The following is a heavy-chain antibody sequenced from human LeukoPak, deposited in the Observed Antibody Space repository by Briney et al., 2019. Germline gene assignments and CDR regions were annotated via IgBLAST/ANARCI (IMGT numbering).Heavy chain of an antibody. D-gene: IGHD5-24*01. CDR2: INAGNGNT. V-gene: IGHV1-3*01. J-gene: IGHJ4*02. Sequence: GASVKVSCKASGYTFTDYTMHWLRQAPGQRLDWMGWINAGNGNTRYSQRFQGRVTITRDTSASTAYMELSSLTSEDTAVYYCARGRWSATTASYYLDFWGQGTLVTVSS. CDR1: GYTFTDYT. CDR3: ARGRWSATTASYYLDF.